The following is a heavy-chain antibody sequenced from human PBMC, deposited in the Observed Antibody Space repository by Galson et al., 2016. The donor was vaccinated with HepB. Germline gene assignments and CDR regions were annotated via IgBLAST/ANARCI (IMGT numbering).Heavy chain of an antibody. V-gene: IGHV3-11*01. J-gene: IGHJ4*02. CDR1: GFIFSDYY. CDR3: ARGKGGSFLDH. CDR2: ISSRGATI. D-gene: IGHD1-26*01. Sequence: SLRLSCAASGFIFSDYYMSWIRQTPGKGLEWLAHISSRGATIYYPDSLKGRFTISRDNAKNSLSLQMNSLRAEDTAVYYCARGKGGSFLDHWGQGAQVTVSS.